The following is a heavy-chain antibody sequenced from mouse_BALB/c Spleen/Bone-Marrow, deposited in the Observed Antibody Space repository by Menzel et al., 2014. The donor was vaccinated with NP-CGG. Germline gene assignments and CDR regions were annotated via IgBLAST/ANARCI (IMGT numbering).Heavy chain of an antibody. J-gene: IGHJ4*01. V-gene: IGHV1-69*02. CDR1: GYTFTNYR. CDR3: ARGVVDYYAMDY. Sequence: VQLQQSGAELVKPGASVKLSCKASGYTFTNYRMHWVKQRPGQGLEWIGEIDPSDSYSNYNQNFKGKATLTVDKSSSTAYMQLTGLTSEDSAVYYCARGVVDYYAMDYWGQGTSVTVSS. CDR2: IDPSDSYS.